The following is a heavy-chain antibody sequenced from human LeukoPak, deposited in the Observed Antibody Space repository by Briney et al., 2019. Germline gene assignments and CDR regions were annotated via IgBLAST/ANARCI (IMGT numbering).Heavy chain of an antibody. CDR1: GYTFSDYA. Sequence: GASVKVSRKASGYTFSDYAVHWVRQAPGQRLEWMGWINAGNGNTKYSQKFQGRVTITRDTSASTAYMELSSLRSEDTAVYYCARVSAVGANSFDYWGQGTLVTVSS. CDR3: ARVSAVGANSFDY. CDR2: INAGNGNT. D-gene: IGHD1-26*01. V-gene: IGHV1-3*01. J-gene: IGHJ4*02.